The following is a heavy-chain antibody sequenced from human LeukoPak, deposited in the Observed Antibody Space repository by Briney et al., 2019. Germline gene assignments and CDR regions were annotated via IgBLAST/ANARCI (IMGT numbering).Heavy chain of an antibody. CDR1: GFTFSSYS. CDR3: ARVDRCSGGSCYSWDYYCYMDV. CDR2: ISSSSSYI. V-gene: IGHV3-21*01. J-gene: IGHJ6*03. D-gene: IGHD2-15*01. Sequence: GGSLRLSCAASGFTFSSYSMNWVRQAPGKGLEWVSSISSSSSYIYYADSVKGRFTISRDNAKNSLYLQMNSLRAEDTAVYYCARVDRCSGGSCYSWDYYCYMDVWGKGTTVTVSS.